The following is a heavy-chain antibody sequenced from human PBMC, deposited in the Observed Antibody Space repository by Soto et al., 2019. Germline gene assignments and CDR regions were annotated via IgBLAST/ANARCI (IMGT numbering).Heavy chain of an antibody. J-gene: IGHJ4*02. V-gene: IGHV1-18*01. CDR1: GYTLTSFG. CDR3: ARAGSYYKGTSFDY. CDR2: ISAYNGNT. Sequence: ASVKVSCKASGYTLTSFGMSWVRQAPGQGLEWMGWISAYNGNTNYAQKLQGRVTMTTETSTSTAYMELRSLRSDDTAVYYCARAGSYYKGTSFDYWGQGTLVTVSS. D-gene: IGHD3-10*01.